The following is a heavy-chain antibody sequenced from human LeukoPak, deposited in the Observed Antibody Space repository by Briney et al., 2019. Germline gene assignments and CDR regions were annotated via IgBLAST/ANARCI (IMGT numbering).Heavy chain of an antibody. CDR1: GFTFSSYG. V-gene: IGHV3-30*18. J-gene: IGHJ3*02. Sequence: PGGSLRLSCAASGFTFSSYGMHWVRQAPGKGLEWVAVISYDGSNKYYADSVKGRFTISRDNSKNTLYLQMNSLRAEDTAVYYCAKRGDYEAFDIRGQGTMVTVSS. D-gene: IGHD4-17*01. CDR3: AKRGDYEAFDI. CDR2: ISYDGSNK.